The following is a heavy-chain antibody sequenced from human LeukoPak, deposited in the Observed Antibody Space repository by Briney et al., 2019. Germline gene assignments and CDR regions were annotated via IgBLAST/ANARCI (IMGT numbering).Heavy chain of an antibody. Sequence: GGSLRLSCAASGFTFSSYEMNWVRQAPGKGLEWVSYISSSGSTIYYADSVKGRFTISRDNAKNSLYLQMNSLRAEDTAVYYCAREDLSGYGEIDYWGQGTRVTVSS. J-gene: IGHJ4*02. CDR2: ISSSGSTI. V-gene: IGHV3-48*03. D-gene: IGHD5-12*01. CDR1: GFTFSSYE. CDR3: AREDLSGYGEIDY.